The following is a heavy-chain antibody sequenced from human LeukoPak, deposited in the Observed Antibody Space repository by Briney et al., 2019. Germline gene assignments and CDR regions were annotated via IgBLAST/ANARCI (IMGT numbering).Heavy chain of an antibody. CDR3: ARDQVGIAAAGSGHWFDP. D-gene: IGHD6-13*01. CDR1: GFTFTSYD. Sequence: ASVKVSCKASGFTFTSYDINWVRQAPGQGLEWMGWINTNTGNPTYAQGFTGRFVFSLDTSVSTAYLQISSLKAEDTAVYYCARDQVGIAAAGSGHWFDPWGQGTLVTVSS. CDR2: INTNTGNP. J-gene: IGHJ5*02. V-gene: IGHV7-4-1*02.